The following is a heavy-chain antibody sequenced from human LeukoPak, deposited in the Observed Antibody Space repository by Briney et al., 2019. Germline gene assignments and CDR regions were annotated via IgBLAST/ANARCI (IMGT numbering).Heavy chain of an antibody. CDR3: ARRLGAGTTLGY. CDR1: GYTFTDYY. J-gene: IGHJ4*02. D-gene: IGHD1-1*01. V-gene: IGHV1-2*02. CDR2: INPISGGT. Sequence: ASVKVSCKASGYTFTDYYMHWVRQAPGQGLEWMGWINPISGGTSYAQNFQGRVTMTRDTSTSTAYMELSRLRSDDTAVYYCARRLGAGTTLGYWGQGTLVTVSS.